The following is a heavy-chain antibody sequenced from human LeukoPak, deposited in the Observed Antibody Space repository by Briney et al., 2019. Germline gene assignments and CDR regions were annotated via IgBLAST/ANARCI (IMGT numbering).Heavy chain of an antibody. CDR1: GGFISSYY. J-gene: IGHJ4*02. V-gene: IGHV4-4*07. D-gene: IGHD4-17*01. CDR3: AARRYDYGDYVVDY. CDR2: IYTSGST. Sequence: SETLSLTCTVSGGFISSYYWSWIRQPAGKGLEWIGRIYTSGSTNYNPSLKSRVTMSVDTSKNQFSLKLSSVTAADTAVYYCAARRYDYGDYVVDYWGQGTLVTVSS.